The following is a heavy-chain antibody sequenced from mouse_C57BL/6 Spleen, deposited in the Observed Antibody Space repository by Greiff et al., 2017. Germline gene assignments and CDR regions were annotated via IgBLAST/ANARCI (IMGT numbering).Heavy chain of an antibody. V-gene: IGHV1-19*01. CDR1: GYTFTDYY. Sequence: VQLQQSGPVLVKPGASVKMSCKASGYTFTDYYMNWVKQSHGKSLEWIGVINPYNGGTSYNQKFKGKATLTVDKSSSTAYMELNSLTSEDSAVYYCARERGYYGPMDYWGQGTSVTVSS. J-gene: IGHJ4*01. D-gene: IGHD1-1*01. CDR3: ARERGYYGPMDY. CDR2: INPYNGGT.